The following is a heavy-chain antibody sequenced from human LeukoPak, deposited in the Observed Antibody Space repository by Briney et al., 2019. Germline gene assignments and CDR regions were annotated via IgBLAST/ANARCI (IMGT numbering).Heavy chain of an antibody. CDR3: ARGYSGYDIDYYYYYYMDV. Sequence: ASVKVSPKASGYTFTSYDINWVPQATRQGREWMGWMNPNRGNTEHAQKSQGRVTMTRNTSLSTAYMELSSVRAEDTAVYYCARGYSGYDIDYYYYYYMDVWGKGTTVTVSS. V-gene: IGHV1-8*01. CDR2: MNPNRGNT. D-gene: IGHD5-12*01. CDR1: GYTFTSYD. J-gene: IGHJ6*03.